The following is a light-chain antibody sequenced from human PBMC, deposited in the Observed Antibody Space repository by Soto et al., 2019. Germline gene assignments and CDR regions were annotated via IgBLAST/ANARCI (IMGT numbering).Light chain of an antibody. CDR3: QQLNSYPRVT. J-gene: IGKJ5*01. Sequence: DIKLTQSPSFLSACVGDRVTITCRASQGISSYLAWYQQKPGKAPKLLIYAASTLQSGVPSRFSGSGSGTEFTLTISSLQPEDFATYYCQQLNSYPRVTFGQGTRLEIK. CDR2: AAS. V-gene: IGKV1-9*01. CDR1: QGISSY.